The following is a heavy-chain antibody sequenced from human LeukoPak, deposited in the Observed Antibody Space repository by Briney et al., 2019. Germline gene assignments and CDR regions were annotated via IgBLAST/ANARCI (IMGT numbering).Heavy chain of an antibody. CDR2: IRYDGSNK. CDR3: AKDLRYSSGRGGFDY. Sequence: GGSLRLSCAASGFTFSSYGMHWVRQAPGKWLEWVAFIRYDGSNKYYADSVKGRFTISRDNSKNTLYLQMNSLRAEDTAVYYCAKDLRYSSGRGGFDYWGQGTLVTVSS. J-gene: IGHJ4*02. CDR1: GFTFSSYG. D-gene: IGHD6-19*01. V-gene: IGHV3-30*02.